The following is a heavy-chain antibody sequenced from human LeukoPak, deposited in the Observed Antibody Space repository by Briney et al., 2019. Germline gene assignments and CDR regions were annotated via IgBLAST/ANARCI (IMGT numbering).Heavy chain of an antibody. J-gene: IGHJ4*02. Sequence: GGSLRLSCAASGFTFSSYEMNWVRQAPGKGLEWVSYISSSGSTIYYADSVKGRFTISRDNAKNSLYLQMNSLRAEGTAVYYCARDGSVYGDDYWGQGTLVTVSS. V-gene: IGHV3-48*03. CDR1: GFTFSSYE. CDR3: ARDGSVYGDDY. D-gene: IGHD4-17*01. CDR2: ISSSGSTI.